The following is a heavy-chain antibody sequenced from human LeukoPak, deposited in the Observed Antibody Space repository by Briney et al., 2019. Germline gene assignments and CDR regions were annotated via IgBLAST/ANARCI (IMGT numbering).Heavy chain of an antibody. J-gene: IGHJ4*02. CDR3: ARTDSYYDTSGYWHYYFDY. Sequence: PSETLSLTCTVSGGSISSYYWSWIRQPPGKGLEWIGYIYYSGSTNYNPSLKSRVTISVDTSKNQFSLKLSSVTAADTAVCYCARTDSYYDTSGYWHYYFDYWGQGTLVTVSS. D-gene: IGHD3-22*01. CDR1: GGSISSYY. CDR2: IYYSGST. V-gene: IGHV4-59*01.